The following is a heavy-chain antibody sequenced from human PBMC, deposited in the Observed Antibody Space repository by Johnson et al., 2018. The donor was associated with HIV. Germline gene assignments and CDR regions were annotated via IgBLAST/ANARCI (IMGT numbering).Heavy chain of an antibody. CDR2: ISYDGSNK. D-gene: IGHD6-13*01. V-gene: IGHV3-30*04. J-gene: IGHJ3*02. CDR1: GFSFNNYA. CDR3: ARDGGDSSSWYKYAVDI. Sequence: QVQLVESGGGVVQPGRSLRLSCGASGFSFNNYAMHWVRQAPGKGLEWVAVISYDGSNKYYADSVKGRFTISRDNSKNTLYLQMNSLRAEDTAVYYCARDGGDSSSWYKYAVDIWGQGTMVTVSS.